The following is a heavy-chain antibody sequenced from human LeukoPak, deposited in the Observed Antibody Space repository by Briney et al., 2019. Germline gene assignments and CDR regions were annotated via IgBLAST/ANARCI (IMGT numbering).Heavy chain of an antibody. V-gene: IGHV3-30-3*01. CDR2: ISYDGSNK. CDR1: GFTFSSYA. Sequence: GGSLRLSCAASGFTFSSYAMHWVRQAPGKGLEWVAVISYDGSNKYYADSVKGRFTISRDNSKNTLYLQMNSLRAEDTAMYYCARDPDFTIFGVGGHYFDYWGQGTLVTVSS. D-gene: IGHD3-3*01. J-gene: IGHJ4*02. CDR3: ARDPDFTIFGVGGHYFDY.